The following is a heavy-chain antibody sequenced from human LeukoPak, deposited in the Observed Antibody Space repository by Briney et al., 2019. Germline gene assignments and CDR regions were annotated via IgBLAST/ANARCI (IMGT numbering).Heavy chain of an antibody. Sequence: GESLKISCKGSGYTFISYWIGWVRQMPGKGLEWMGIINPGDSDTRYSPSFQGQVTISADKSISTAYLQWSSLTASDTAVYYCATGVAGGFWDYWGQGTLVTVSS. CDR2: INPGDSDT. J-gene: IGHJ4*02. CDR1: GYTFISYW. V-gene: IGHV5-51*01. D-gene: IGHD6-19*01. CDR3: ATGVAGGFWDY.